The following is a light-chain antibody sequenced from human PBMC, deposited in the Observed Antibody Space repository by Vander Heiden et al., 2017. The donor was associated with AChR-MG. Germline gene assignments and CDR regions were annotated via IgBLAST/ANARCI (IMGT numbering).Light chain of an antibody. CDR3: QVWDSDTDV. CDR1: RLSNKY. Sequence: SYDLTQSPSVSVSPGQTATITCSGERLSNKYTSWYHLRPGQSPVLVIFQDNLRPSGIPERFSGSNSGNTATLTISGIQSMGDGDYYCQVWDSDTDVFGTGTKVTV. CDR2: QDN. V-gene: IGLV3-1*01. J-gene: IGLJ1*01.